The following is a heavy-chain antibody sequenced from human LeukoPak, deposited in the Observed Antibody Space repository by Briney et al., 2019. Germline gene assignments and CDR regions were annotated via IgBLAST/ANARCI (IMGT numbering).Heavy chain of an antibody. Sequence: PSETLSLTCTVSGDSVSGHYWSWIRQTPGKGLEWIGYVSYSGGTNYNPSLKRRVSISLDTSKNQFSLKLSSPAAADPAVYYRARAPMAITTSAFPDAFDFWGQGTMVTVSS. V-gene: IGHV4-59*02. D-gene: IGHD5-12*01. CDR3: ARAPMAITTSAFPDAFDF. J-gene: IGHJ3*01. CDR1: GDSVSGHY. CDR2: VSYSGGT.